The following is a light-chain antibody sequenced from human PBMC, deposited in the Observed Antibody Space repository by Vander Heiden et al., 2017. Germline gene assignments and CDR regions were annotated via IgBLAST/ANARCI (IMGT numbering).Light chain of an antibody. CDR3: QQLNSYPRT. Sequence: DTQLTPSPSFLSASVGDRVTITCRASQGISSYLTWYQQKPGKAPKLLIYAASTLQSGVPSRFSGSGSGTEFTLTISSLQPEDFATYYCQQLNSYPRTFGQGTKVEIK. J-gene: IGKJ1*01. CDR2: AAS. CDR1: QGISSY. V-gene: IGKV1-9*01.